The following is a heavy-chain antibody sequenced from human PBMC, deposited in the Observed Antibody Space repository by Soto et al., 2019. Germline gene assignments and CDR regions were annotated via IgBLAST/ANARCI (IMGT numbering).Heavy chain of an antibody. CDR3: AGLPWADYGGIFDR. J-gene: IGHJ5*02. CDR1: GDSISSRNW. V-gene: IGHV4-4*02. CDR2: IYHTGNT. Sequence: SETLSLTCAVSGDSISSRNWWSWVRQPPGKGLEWIGEIYHTGNTNYNPSLKSRVTISVDKSKNQFSLKLSSVTAADTAVYYCAGLPWADYGGIFDRWGPGTLVTYPQ. D-gene: IGHD4-17*01.